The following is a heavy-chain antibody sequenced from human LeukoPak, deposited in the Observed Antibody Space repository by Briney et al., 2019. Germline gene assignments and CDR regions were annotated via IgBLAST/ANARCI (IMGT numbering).Heavy chain of an antibody. CDR1: GGAFSGYY. CDR2: INHSGST. Sequence: KPSETLSLTCAVYGGAFSGYYRSWIRQPPGKGLEWVGGINHSGSTNYNPSLKSRVTISVDTSKNQFSLKLSSVTAADTAVYYCARRDSSGYPYYYYYMDVWGKGTTVTVSS. J-gene: IGHJ6*03. D-gene: IGHD3-22*01. V-gene: IGHV4-34*01. CDR3: ARRDSSGYPYYYYYMDV.